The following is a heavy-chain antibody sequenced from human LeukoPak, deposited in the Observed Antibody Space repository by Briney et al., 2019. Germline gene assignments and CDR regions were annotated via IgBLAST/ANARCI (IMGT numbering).Heavy chain of an antibody. D-gene: IGHD3-10*01. Sequence: GESLKISCKGSGYSFTSYWIGWVRQMPGKGLEWMGIIYPGDSDTRYSPSFQGQVTISADKSISTAHLQWSSLKASDTAMYYCARRYYYGSGTKYYFDYWGQGTLVTVSS. CDR1: GYSFTSYW. CDR3: ARRYYYGSGTKYYFDY. J-gene: IGHJ4*02. CDR2: IYPGDSDT. V-gene: IGHV5-51*01.